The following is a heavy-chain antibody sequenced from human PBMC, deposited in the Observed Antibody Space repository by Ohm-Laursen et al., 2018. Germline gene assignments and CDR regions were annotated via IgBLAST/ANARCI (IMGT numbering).Heavy chain of an antibody. CDR1: GFTFSSYW. J-gene: IGHJ3*02. D-gene: IGHD1-26*01. CDR3: FSGPSWEI. V-gene: IGHV3-7*01. Sequence: GSLRLSCAAPGFTFSSYWMSWVRQAPGKGLEWVANIKQDGSEKYYVDSVTGRFTISRDNAKNSLYLQMNSLRAEDTAVYYCFSGPSWEIWGQGTVVTVSS. CDR2: IKQDGSEK.